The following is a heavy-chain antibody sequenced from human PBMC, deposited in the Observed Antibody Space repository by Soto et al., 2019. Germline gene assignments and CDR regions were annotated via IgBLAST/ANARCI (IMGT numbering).Heavy chain of an antibody. D-gene: IGHD3-10*01. CDR2: IKTDGIET. CDR1: GFSFSSYW. Sequence: SGGSLRLSCAASGFSFSSYWMHWVRQAPGEGLAWVSRIKTDGIETNYADSVKGRFTISRDNAKNTLYLQMDTLRVDDTAVYYWVRDRILGSGSYDNWVQGTLVTVSS. V-gene: IGHV3-74*01. J-gene: IGHJ4*02. CDR3: VRDRILGSGSYDN.